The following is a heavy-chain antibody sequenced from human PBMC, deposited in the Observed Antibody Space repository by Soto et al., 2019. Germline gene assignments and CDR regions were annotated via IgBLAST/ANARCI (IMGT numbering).Heavy chain of an antibody. D-gene: IGHD6-13*01. CDR1: GGSISSYY. V-gene: IGHV4-4*07. Sequence: SETLSLTCTVSGGSISSYYWSWIRQPAGKGLEWIGRIYTSGSTNYNPSLKSRVTMSVDTSKNQFSLKLSSVTAADTAVYYCARSCSSSWSNDAFDIWGQGTMVTVSS. CDR2: IYTSGST. CDR3: ARSCSSSWSNDAFDI. J-gene: IGHJ3*02.